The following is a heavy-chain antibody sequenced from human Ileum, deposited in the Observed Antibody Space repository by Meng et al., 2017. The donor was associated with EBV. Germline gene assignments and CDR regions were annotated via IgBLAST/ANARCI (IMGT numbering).Heavy chain of an antibody. CDR3: AYYFVGRGGPSS. CDR1: GGSVSSNDYP. V-gene: IGHV4-61*03. J-gene: IGHJ5*02. D-gene: IGHD3-9*01. CDR2: MYDSENA. Sequence: QVALREAGPGRVKPSETLSLTCSVSGGSVSSNDYPWSWIRQPPGKGLEWIGCMYDSENAKYNPSLNSRVTISIATTRNHFVLKLTSVTAADTAVYYCAYYFVGRGGPSSWGQGTLVTVSS.